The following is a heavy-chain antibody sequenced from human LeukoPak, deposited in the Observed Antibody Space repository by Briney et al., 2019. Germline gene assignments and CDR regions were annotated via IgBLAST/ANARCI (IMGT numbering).Heavy chain of an antibody. V-gene: IGHV3-66*01. CDR3: ARDPLKRAFDI. J-gene: IGHJ3*02. Sequence: PGGSLTLSCAASGFAVSSNYMNWVRQAPGKGLEWVSVIFSGGSTYYADSVKGRFTISRDNSKSTLYLQMNSLRAEDTAVYYCARDPLKRAFDIWGQGTMVTVSS. CDR1: GFAVSSNY. CDR2: IFSGGST.